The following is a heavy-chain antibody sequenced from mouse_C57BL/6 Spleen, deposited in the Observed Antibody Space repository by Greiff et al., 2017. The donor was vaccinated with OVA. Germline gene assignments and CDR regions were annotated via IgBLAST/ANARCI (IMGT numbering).Heavy chain of an antibody. J-gene: IGHJ4*01. D-gene: IGHD1-3*01. Sequence: EVQLVESGGGLVQPGGSLKLSCAASGFTFSDYYMYWVRQTPEKRLEWVAYISNGGGSTYYPDTVKGRFTISRDNAKNTLYLQMSRLKSEDTAMYYCARLSSYAMDYWGQGTSVTVSS. CDR3: ARLSSYAMDY. V-gene: IGHV5-12*01. CDR2: ISNGGGST. CDR1: GFTFSDYY.